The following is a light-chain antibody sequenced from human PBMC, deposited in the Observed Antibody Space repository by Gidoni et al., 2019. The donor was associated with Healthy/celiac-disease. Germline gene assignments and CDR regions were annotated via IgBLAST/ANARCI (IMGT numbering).Light chain of an antibody. CDR1: SSDVGGYNY. J-gene: IGLJ2*01. CDR2: DVS. Sequence: QSALTQPRSVSGSPGQSVTISCTGTSSDVGGYNYVSWYQQHPGKAPKLMIYDVSKRPSAVPDRFSGSKSGNTASLTISGLQAEDEADYYCCSYAGSYVVFGGGTKLTVL. CDR3: CSYAGSYVV. V-gene: IGLV2-11*01.